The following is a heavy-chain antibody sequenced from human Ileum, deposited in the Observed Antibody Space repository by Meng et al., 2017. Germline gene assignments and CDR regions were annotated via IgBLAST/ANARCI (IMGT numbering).Heavy chain of an antibody. CDR1: GFTFSSYA. Sequence: GGSLRLSCAASGFTFSSYAMSWVRQAPGKGLEWVANIKQDGSEKYYVDSVKGRFTISRDNAKNSLYLQMNSLRAEDTALYYCARDAGTMEYWGQGTLVTVSS. CDR2: IKQDGSEK. D-gene: IGHD1-1*01. CDR3: ARDAGTMEY. J-gene: IGHJ4*02. V-gene: IGHV3-7*01.